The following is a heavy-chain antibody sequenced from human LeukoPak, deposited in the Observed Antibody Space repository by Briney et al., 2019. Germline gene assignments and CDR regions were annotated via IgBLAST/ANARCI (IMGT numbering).Heavy chain of an antibody. Sequence: GGSLKLSCAASGFTFSGSAMHWVRQASGKGLEWVGRIRSKANSYATAYAASVKGRFTISRDDSKNTAYLQMNSLRAEDTAVYYCAKDAKQRGYSSGWDSDYWGQGTLVTVSS. J-gene: IGHJ4*02. CDR3: AKDAKQRGYSSGWDSDY. CDR2: IRSKANSYAT. D-gene: IGHD6-19*01. CDR1: GFTFSGSA. V-gene: IGHV3-73*01.